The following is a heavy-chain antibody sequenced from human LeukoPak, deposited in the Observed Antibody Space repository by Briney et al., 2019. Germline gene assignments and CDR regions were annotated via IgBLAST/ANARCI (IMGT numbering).Heavy chain of an antibody. Sequence: PSETLSLTCTVSGGSISSSPYYWGWIRQPPGKGLEWVANIRQDGSEKYYVDSVKGRFTISRDNAKNSLYLQMNSLRAEDTAVYYCARVRRCSSTSCLENWFDPWGQGTLVTVSS. CDR1: GGSISSSPYY. V-gene: IGHV3-7*01. D-gene: IGHD2-2*01. J-gene: IGHJ5*02. CDR3: ARVRRCSSTSCLENWFDP. CDR2: IRQDGSEK.